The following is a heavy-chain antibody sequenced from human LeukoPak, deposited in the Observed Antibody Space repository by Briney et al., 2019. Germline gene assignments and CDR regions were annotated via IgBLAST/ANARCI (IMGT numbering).Heavy chain of an antibody. J-gene: IGHJ2*01. D-gene: IGHD6-19*01. CDR3: AKGGLAVAFDL. CDR1: GFTFSSYG. CDR2: MSGSGGST. Sequence: PGGSLRLSCAASGFTFSSYGMHWVRQAPGKGLEWVSAMSGSGGSTYYADSVKGRFTISRDNSKNTLFLQMNSLRAEVTAVYYCAKGGLAVAFDLWGRGTLVTVSS. V-gene: IGHV3-23*01.